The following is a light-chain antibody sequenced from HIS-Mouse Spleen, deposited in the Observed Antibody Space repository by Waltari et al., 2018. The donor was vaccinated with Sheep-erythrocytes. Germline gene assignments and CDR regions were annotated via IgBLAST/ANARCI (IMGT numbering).Light chain of an antibody. CDR1: SSEVGSYNL. CDR3: CSYAGSSTLV. Sequence: QSALTQPAPVSGPPGQSITISCTGTSSEVGSYNLVSWYQQHPGKAPKLMIYEGSKRPSGVSNRFSGSKSGNTASLTISGLQAEDEADYYCCSYAGSSTLVFGGGTKLTVL. CDR2: EGS. V-gene: IGLV2-23*01. J-gene: IGLJ2*01.